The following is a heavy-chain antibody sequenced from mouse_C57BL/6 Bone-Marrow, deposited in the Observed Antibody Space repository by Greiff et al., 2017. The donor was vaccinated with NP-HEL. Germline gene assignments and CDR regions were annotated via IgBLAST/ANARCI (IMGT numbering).Heavy chain of an antibody. D-gene: IGHD2-3*01. V-gene: IGHV1-55*01. Sequence: VQLQQSGAELVKPGASVKMSCKASGYTFTSYWITWVKQRPGQGLEWIGDIYPGSGSTNYNEKFKSKATLTVDTSSSTAYMHLSSLTSEDSAVYYGARGGRIYDGCYDWYFDVGGTGTTVTVSS. J-gene: IGHJ1*03. CDR2: IYPGSGST. CDR1: GYTFTSYW. CDR3: ARGGRIYDGCYDWYFDV.